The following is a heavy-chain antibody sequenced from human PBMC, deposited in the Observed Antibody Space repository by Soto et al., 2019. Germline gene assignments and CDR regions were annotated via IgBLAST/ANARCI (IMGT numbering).Heavy chain of an antibody. D-gene: IGHD5-18*01. CDR2: IDPSDSYT. J-gene: IGHJ4*02. V-gene: IGHV5-10-1*01. CDR3: IVGPDTAMVSSDY. CDR1: GYSFTSYW. Sequence: PGESLKISCKGSGYSFTSYWISWVRQMPGKGLEWMGRIDPSDSYTNYSPSFQGHVTISADKSISTAYLQWSSLKASDTAMYYCIVGPDTAMVSSDYWGQGTLVTVSS.